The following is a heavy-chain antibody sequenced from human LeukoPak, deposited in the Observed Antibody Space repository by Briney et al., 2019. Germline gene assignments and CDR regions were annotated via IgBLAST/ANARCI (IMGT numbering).Heavy chain of an antibody. V-gene: IGHV3-7*01. CDR3: ARQWRELQLGY. D-gene: IGHD1-26*01. J-gene: IGHJ4*02. Sequence: GGSLRLSCAASGFTFSNYWMSWVRQAPGKGLEWVANKNQDGSEKYYVDSVKGRFTISRDNAKNSLYLQMNSLRAEDTAVYYCARQWRELQLGYWGQGTLVTVSS. CDR1: GFTFSNYW. CDR2: KNQDGSEK.